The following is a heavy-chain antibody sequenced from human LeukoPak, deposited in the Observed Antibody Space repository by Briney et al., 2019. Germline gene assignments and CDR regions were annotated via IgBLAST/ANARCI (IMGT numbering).Heavy chain of an antibody. CDR3: ARGQQWLEAFDY. J-gene: IGHJ4*02. CDR1: GYTFTCYY. Sequence: GASVKVSYKASGYTFTCYYIHWVRQAPGQGLEWMGWINPNSGGTHYAQKFQGRVTMTRDTSISTAYMELSRLRSDDTAVYYCARGQQWLEAFDYWGLGTLVTVSS. CDR2: INPNSGGT. V-gene: IGHV1-2*02. D-gene: IGHD6-19*01.